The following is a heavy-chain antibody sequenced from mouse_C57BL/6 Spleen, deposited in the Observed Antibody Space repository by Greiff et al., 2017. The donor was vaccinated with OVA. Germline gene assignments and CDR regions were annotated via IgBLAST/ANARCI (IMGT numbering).Heavy chain of an antibody. Sequence: VQLQQSGAELVKPGASVKISCKASGYAFSSYWMNWVKQRPGKGLEWIGQIYPGDGDTNYNGKFKGKATLTADKSSSTAYMQLSSLTSEDPAVYFCARSNWDDYFDYWGQGTTLTVSS. CDR3: ARSNWDDYFDY. J-gene: IGHJ2*01. CDR2: IYPGDGDT. CDR1: GYAFSSYW. D-gene: IGHD4-1*01. V-gene: IGHV1-80*01.